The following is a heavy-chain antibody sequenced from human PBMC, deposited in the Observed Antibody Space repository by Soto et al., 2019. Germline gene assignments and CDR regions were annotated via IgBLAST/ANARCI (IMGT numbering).Heavy chain of an antibody. CDR3: ARDPPRKVAAPNNWFDP. Sequence: GGSLRLSCAASGFTFSSYSMNWVRQAPGKGLEWVSSISSSSSYIYYADSVKGRFTISRDNAKNSLYLQMNSLRAEDTAVYYCARDPPRKVAAPNNWFDPWGQGTLVTVSS. CDR1: GFTFSSYS. J-gene: IGHJ5*02. V-gene: IGHV3-21*01. D-gene: IGHD2-15*01. CDR2: ISSSSSYI.